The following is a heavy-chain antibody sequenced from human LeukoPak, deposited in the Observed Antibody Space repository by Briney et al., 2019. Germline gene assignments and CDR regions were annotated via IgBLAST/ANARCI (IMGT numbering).Heavy chain of an antibody. CDR1: GGSISSYY. J-gene: IGHJ4*02. CDR2: IYYSGST. V-gene: IGHV4-59*01. CDR3: ARTYYDYVWGSYRPLYFDY. D-gene: IGHD3-16*02. Sequence: PSETLSLTCTVSGGSISSYYWSWIRQPPGKGLEWIGYIYYSGSTNYNPSLKSRVTISVDTSKNQFSLKLSSVTAADTAVYYCARTYYDYVWGSYRPLYFDYWGQGILVTVSS.